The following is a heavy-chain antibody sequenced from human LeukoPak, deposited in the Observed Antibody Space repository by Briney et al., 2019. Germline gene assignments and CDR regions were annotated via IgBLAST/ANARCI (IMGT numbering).Heavy chain of an antibody. CDR1: GFTFSSYG. CDR2: IWYDGSNK. V-gene: IGHV3-33*01. Sequence: GRSLRLSCAASGFTFSSYGMHWVRQAPGKGLEWVAVIWYDGSNKYYADSVKGRFTISRDNSKNTLYLQMNSLRAEDTAVYYCARESTATVSTDWFDPWGPGTLVTVSS. D-gene: IGHD6-13*01. CDR3: ARESTATVSTDWFDP. J-gene: IGHJ5*02.